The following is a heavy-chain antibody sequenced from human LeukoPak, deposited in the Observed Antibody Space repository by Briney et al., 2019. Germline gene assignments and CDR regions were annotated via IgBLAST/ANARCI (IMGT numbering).Heavy chain of an antibody. CDR3: TTDYDVLTGKRMDV. CDR2: IKSKTHGGTT. Sequence: PGGSLRLSCAASGFTFSDAWMSWVRQAPGKGLEWVGRIKSKTHGGTTNYAAPVKGRFTISRDDSKSALYLQINSLNSEDTAVYYCTTDYDVLTGKRMDVWGQGTTVTVSS. D-gene: IGHD3-9*01. J-gene: IGHJ6*02. CDR1: GFTFSDAW. V-gene: IGHV3-15*01.